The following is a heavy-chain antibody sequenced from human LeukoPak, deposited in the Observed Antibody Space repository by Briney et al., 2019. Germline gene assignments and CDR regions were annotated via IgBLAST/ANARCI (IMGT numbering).Heavy chain of an antibody. Sequence: ASVKVSCKASGHTSTTYAIHWVRQAPGQGLEWMGWINAGNGNIKYSQKFQGRVTMTRDTSASTVYMELSSLRSEDTAVYYCARDRTPRGFLEWLPNDAFDIWGQGTMVTVSS. CDR2: INAGNGNI. CDR1: GHTSTTYA. V-gene: IGHV1-3*01. CDR3: ARDRTPRGFLEWLPNDAFDI. D-gene: IGHD3-3*01. J-gene: IGHJ3*02.